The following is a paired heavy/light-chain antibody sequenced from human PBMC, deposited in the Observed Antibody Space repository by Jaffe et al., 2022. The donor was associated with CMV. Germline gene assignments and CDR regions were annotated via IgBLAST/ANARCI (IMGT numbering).Light chain of an antibody. CDR3: ASWDDSLSGRV. Sequence: QSVLTQPPSASGTPGQRVTISCSGSSSNIGSNYVFWYQQLPGTAPKLLIYRSDQRPSGVPDRFSGSKSGTSASLAISGLRSEDEADYYCASWDDSLSGRVFGGGTKLTVL. CDR2: RSD. CDR1: SSNIGSNY. V-gene: IGLV1-47*01. J-gene: IGLJ2*01.
Heavy chain of an antibody. CDR1: GASVSSGSHF. Sequence: QVQLQESGPGLVKPSETLSLTCTVSGASVSSGSHFWSWIRQSPGKGLEWIGYLFYSGSSNYNPSLKSRVTILLDTSKNQFSLMLSSVTAADTAIYYCATAIDGMDVWGQGTTVTVSS. V-gene: IGHV4-61*01. CDR3: ATAIDGMDV. CDR2: LFYSGSS. J-gene: IGHJ6*02.